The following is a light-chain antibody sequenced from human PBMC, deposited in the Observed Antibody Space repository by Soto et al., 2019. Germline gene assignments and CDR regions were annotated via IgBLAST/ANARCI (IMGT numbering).Light chain of an antibody. Sequence: EIVMTQSPATLSVSPGERATLSCRASQSVSSNLAWYQQKPGQPPRLVIYGASTRATGVPARFSGSGSGTEFTLTISSLQSEDFAVYYCQQYTDWPPLTFGQGTRLEIK. J-gene: IGKJ5*01. CDR3: QQYTDWPPLT. CDR1: QSVSSN. V-gene: IGKV3-15*01. CDR2: GAS.